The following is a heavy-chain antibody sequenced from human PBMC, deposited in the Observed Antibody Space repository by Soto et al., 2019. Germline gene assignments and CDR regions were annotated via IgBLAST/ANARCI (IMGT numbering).Heavy chain of an antibody. CDR2: IYYSGST. CDR1: GGSISSGGYY. D-gene: IGHD3-10*01. Sequence: QVQLQESGPGLVKPSQTLSLTCTVSGGSISSGGYYWSWIRQHPRKGLEWIGYIYYSGSTYYNPSLKSRVTISVDTSKNQFSLKLSSVTAADTAVYYCARYSGDGSGSYYNHDAFDIWGQGTMVTVSS. CDR3: ARYSGDGSGSYYNHDAFDI. V-gene: IGHV4-31*03. J-gene: IGHJ3*02.